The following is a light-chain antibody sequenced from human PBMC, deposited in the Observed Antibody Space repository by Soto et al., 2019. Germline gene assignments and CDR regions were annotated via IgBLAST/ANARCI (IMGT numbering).Light chain of an antibody. J-gene: IGLJ1*01. CDR3: SSYTRSSTLI. Sequence: QSLLTNPASVSGSPGQSINISCTGTSSDVGGYNYVSWYRQHPGKAPKLMIYEVRNRPSGVSNRFSGSKSGNTASLTISGLQAEDEADYYCSSYTRSSTLIFGIGTKVTVL. CDR2: EVR. CDR1: SSDVGGYNY. V-gene: IGLV2-14*01.